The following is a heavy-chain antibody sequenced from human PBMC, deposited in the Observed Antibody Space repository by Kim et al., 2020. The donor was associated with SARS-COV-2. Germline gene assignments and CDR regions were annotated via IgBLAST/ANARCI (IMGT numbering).Heavy chain of an antibody. CDR2: INAGNGNT. CDR3: ARGDYCSSTSCTSASYYYMDV. D-gene: IGHD2-2*01. Sequence: ASVKVSCKASGYTFTSYAMHWVRQAPGQRLEWMGWINAGNGNTKYSQKFQGRVTITRDTSASTAYMELSSLRSEDTAVYYCARGDYCSSTSCTSASYYYMDVWGKGTTVTVS. J-gene: IGHJ6*03. V-gene: IGHV1-3*01. CDR1: GYTFTSYA.